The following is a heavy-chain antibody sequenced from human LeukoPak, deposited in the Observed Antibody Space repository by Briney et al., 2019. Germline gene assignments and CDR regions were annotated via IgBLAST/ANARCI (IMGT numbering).Heavy chain of an antibody. J-gene: IGHJ4*02. CDR1: GGSISSGGSS. CDR3: ARHRPSRYSSGWYGFFFDY. Sequence: SETLSLTCAVSGGSISSGGSSWSWIRQPPGKGLEWIGYIYHSGSTYYNPSLKSRVTISVDRSKNQFSLKLSSVTAADTAVYYCARHRPSRYSSGWYGFFFDYWGQGTLVTVSS. D-gene: IGHD6-19*01. V-gene: IGHV4-30-2*01. CDR2: IYHSGST.